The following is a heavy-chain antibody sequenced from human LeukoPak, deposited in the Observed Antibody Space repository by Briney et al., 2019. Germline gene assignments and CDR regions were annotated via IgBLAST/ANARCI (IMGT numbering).Heavy chain of an antibody. Sequence: GGSLRLSCAASGFTFSSYAMSWVRQAPGKGLEWVSTFSGSGGSTHYADSVKGRFTISRDNAKNSLYLQMNSLRAEDTAVYYCARDAPDYGDYVSDYWGQGTLVTVSS. D-gene: IGHD4-17*01. J-gene: IGHJ4*02. CDR3: ARDAPDYGDYVSDY. CDR2: FSGSGGST. V-gene: IGHV3-23*01. CDR1: GFTFSSYA.